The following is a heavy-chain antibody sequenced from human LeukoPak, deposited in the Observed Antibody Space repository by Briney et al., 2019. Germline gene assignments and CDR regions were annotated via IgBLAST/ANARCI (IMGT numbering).Heavy chain of an antibody. V-gene: IGHV4-4*02. CDR2: IYHSGST. CDR3: AGYYYGSGSYYPGYRY. CDR1: GGSISSSNW. Sequence: PSGTLSLTCAVSGGSISSSNWWSWVRQPPGKGLEWIGEIYHSGSTNYKSSLKSRVTISVDTSKNQFSLKLSSVTAADTAVYYCAGYYYGSGSYYPGYRYWGQGTLVTVSS. D-gene: IGHD3-10*01. J-gene: IGHJ4*02.